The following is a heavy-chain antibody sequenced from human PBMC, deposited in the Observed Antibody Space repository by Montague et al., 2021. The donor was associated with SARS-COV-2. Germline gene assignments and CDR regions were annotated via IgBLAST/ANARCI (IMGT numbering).Heavy chain of an antibody. V-gene: IGHV4-4*02. CDR1: GGSISSSNW. Sequence: SETLSLTCAVSGGSISSSNWWSWVRQPPGKGLEWIGEICHSGNTNYNPSLQSRFTISVDKSKNQFSLRLSSVTAADTAVYYCARSSILGAHRFDCWGQRTLVTVSS. CDR2: ICHSGNT. D-gene: IGHD3-16*01. J-gene: IGHJ4*02. CDR3: ARSSILGAHRFDC.